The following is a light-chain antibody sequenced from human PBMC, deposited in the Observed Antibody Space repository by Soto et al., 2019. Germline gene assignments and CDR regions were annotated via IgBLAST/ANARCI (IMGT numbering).Light chain of an antibody. Sequence: QSALTQPRSVSGSPGQSVTISCTGTSSDVGGHDYVAWYQKHPGNAPKLMIYDVAKRPSGVPDRFSGSKSGNTDSLTISGLQSEDEADYYCSSYAGTYPVLFGGGTKVPV. J-gene: IGLJ2*01. CDR2: DVA. CDR1: SSDVGGHDY. V-gene: IGLV2-11*01. CDR3: SSYAGTYPVL.